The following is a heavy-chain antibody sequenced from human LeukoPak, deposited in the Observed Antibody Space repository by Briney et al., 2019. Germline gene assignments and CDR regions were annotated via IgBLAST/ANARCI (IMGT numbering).Heavy chain of an antibody. J-gene: IGHJ5*02. Sequence: SETLSRTCAVYGGSLSGYYWSWIRQPPGKGLEWLGEINHSGSTNYNPSLKSRVTISVDTSKNQFSLKLSSVTAADTAVYYCAVYCSSTSCYEEYWFDPWGQGTLVTVSS. CDR1: GGSLSGYY. CDR3: AVYCSSTSCYEEYWFDP. V-gene: IGHV4-34*01. CDR2: INHSGST. D-gene: IGHD2-2*01.